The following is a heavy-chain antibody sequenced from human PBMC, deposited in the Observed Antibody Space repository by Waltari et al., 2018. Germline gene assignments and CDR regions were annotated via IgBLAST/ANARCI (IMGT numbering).Heavy chain of an antibody. CDR1: GSTFSTYW. Sequence: EVQLVESGGGLVQPGGSLRLSCAASGSTFSTYWMSWSPQAPGKGLEWVANIKQDGSEKYYVDSVKGRFTISRDNAKNSLYLQMNSLRAEDTAVYYCARDKGMVNWYFDLWGRGTLVTVSS. CDR3: ARDKGMVNWYFDL. D-gene: IGHD2-8*01. CDR2: IKQDGSEK. J-gene: IGHJ2*01. V-gene: IGHV3-7*01.